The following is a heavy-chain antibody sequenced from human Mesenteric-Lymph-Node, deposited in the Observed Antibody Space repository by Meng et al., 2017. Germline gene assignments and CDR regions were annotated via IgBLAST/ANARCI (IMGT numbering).Heavy chain of an antibody. V-gene: IGHV4-34*01. Sequence: VQLQEWGAGLLKPSETLSLICAVCGGSFSGYYCRWIRQPPGKGLEWIGEINHSGITNYSPSLKSRVTISVDTSKNQFSLKLSSVTAADTAVYYCARGRRYSYGALDYWGQGTLVTVSS. J-gene: IGHJ4*02. CDR1: GGSFSGYY. CDR2: INHSGIT. D-gene: IGHD5-18*01. CDR3: ARGRRYSYGALDY.